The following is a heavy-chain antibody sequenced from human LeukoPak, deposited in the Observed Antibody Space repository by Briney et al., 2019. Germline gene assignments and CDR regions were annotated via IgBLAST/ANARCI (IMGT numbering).Heavy chain of an antibody. CDR2: IWYDGSNK. Sequence: GGSLRLSCAASGFTFSSYGMHWVRQAPGKGLEWVAVIWYDGSNKYYADSVKGRFTISRDNSKNTLYLQMNSLRAEDTAVYYCVRDGNPAVAALKGFDYWGQGTLVTVSS. CDR3: VRDGNPAVAALKGFDY. CDR1: GFTFSSYG. V-gene: IGHV3-33*01. J-gene: IGHJ4*02. D-gene: IGHD6-19*01.